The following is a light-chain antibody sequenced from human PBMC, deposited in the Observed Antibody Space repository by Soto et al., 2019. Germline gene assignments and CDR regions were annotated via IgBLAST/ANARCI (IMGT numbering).Light chain of an antibody. CDR2: WSS. J-gene: IGKJ1*01. V-gene: IGKV4-1*01. Sequence: DIVMTQSPDFLAVSMGETSTINCKSSQSISDTSTNKHYLAWYQQTAGQPPELLIYWSSTREYGVPDRFSASGSGTEFTLTIDSLQAEDVAVYYCQQYYTNPLTFGQGTRVELK. CDR1: QSISDTSTNKHY. CDR3: QQYYTNPLT.